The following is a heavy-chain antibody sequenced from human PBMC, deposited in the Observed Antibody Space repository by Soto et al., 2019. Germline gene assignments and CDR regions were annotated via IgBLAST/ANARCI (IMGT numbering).Heavy chain of an antibody. V-gene: IGHV3-23*01. CDR1: GFTFKSYA. D-gene: IGHD6-19*01. CDR2: TPGSGGSS. J-gene: IGHJ4*02. Sequence: QPGGSLRLSCAASGFTFKSYAMNWVRQAPGKGLEWVASTPGSGGSSYYADSVKGRFTISRDNSKNTLYLDLNSLKAEDTAMYYCARGGSTGWFYFDFWGQGTQVTVSS. CDR3: ARGGSTGWFYFDF.